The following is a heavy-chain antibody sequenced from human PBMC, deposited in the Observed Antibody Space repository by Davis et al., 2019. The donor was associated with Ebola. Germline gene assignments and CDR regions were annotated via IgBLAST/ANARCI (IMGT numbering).Heavy chain of an antibody. CDR3: AHRPTRGAFDI. CDR1: GLSLSTSGVG. J-gene: IGHJ3*02. V-gene: IGHV2-5*02. CDR2: IYWDDDK. Sequence: SGPTLVKPPETLTLTCSLSGLSLSTSGVGVGWIRQPPGKALEWLALIYWDDDKRYSPSLKSRLTITKDTSKNQVVLTMTNMDPVDTATYYCAHRPTRGAFDIWGQGTMVTVSS.